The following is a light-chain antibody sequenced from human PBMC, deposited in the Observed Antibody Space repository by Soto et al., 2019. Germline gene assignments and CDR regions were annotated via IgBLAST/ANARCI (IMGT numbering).Light chain of an antibody. J-gene: IGKJ1*01. Sequence: EMVLTQSPGTLSLSPGERATLSCRASQSVSSSYLAWYQQKPGQAPRLLIYGASSRATGIPDRFSGSVSGTGFNLTISRLEPEDFAVYYCQQYGSSPPWTFGQGTKVEIK. CDR3: QQYGSSPPWT. CDR1: QSVSSSY. CDR2: GAS. V-gene: IGKV3-20*01.